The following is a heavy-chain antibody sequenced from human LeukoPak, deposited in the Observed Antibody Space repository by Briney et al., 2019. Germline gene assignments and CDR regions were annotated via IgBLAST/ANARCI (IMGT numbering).Heavy chain of an antibody. V-gene: IGHV1-8*01. CDR3: TRAIRHQLLSDY. D-gene: IGHD2-2*01. J-gene: IGHJ4*02. CDR2: MNPESGHT. Sequence: ASVKVSCKASGYTFSNFDIYCVRQATGQGAEWMGWMNPESGHTGYARKFQGGVTMPRDSSKSTAYIELISLRFEDRPIYYCTRAIRHQLLSDYWGQGTLVTVSS. CDR1: GYTFSNFD.